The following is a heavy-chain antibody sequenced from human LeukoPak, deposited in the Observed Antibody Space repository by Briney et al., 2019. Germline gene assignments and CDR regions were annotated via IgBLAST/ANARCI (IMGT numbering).Heavy chain of an antibody. CDR1: GYSFTSYW. V-gene: IGHV5-51*01. Sequence: GKSLKISCKGSGYSFTSYWIGWVRQMPGKGLEWMGIIYRGDTDTRYSPSFQGQVTISADKSMSTAYLQWSSLKASDTAMYYCARQRRSGYCSSTSCFLWYFDLWGRGTLVTVSS. J-gene: IGHJ2*01. CDR2: IYRGDTDT. CDR3: ARQRRSGYCSSTSCFLWYFDL. D-gene: IGHD2-2*01.